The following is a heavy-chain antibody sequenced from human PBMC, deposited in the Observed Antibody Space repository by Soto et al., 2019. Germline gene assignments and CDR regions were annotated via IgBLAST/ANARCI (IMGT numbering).Heavy chain of an antibody. J-gene: IGHJ6*02. V-gene: IGHV3-30-3*01. CDR3: ARWGIVATSPYDYYGMDV. Sequence: GGSLRLSCAASGFTFSSYAMHWVRQAPGKWLEWVAVISYDGSNKYYADSVKGRFTISRDNSKNTLYLQMNSLRAEDTAVYYCARWGIVATSPYDYYGMDVWGQGXTVTVYS. D-gene: IGHD5-12*01. CDR1: GFTFSSYA. CDR2: ISYDGSNK.